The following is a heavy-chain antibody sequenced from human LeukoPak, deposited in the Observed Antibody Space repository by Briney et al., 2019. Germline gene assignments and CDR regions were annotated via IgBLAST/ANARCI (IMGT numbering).Heavy chain of an antibody. CDR1: GGSFSGYY. D-gene: IGHD3-10*01. V-gene: IGHV4-34*01. CDR2: INHSGST. J-gene: IGHJ4*02. CDR3: AREPRWFGEPGRFDY. Sequence: PSETLSLTCAIYGGSFSGYYWSWIRQPPGKGLEWIGEINHSGSTNYNPSLKSRVTISVDTSKNQFSLKLSSVTAADTAVYYCAREPRWFGEPGRFDYWGQGTLVTVSS.